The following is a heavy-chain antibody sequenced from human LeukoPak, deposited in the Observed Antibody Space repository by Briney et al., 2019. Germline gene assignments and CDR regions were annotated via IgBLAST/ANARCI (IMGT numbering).Heavy chain of an antibody. V-gene: IGHV3-7*01. CDR3: ARGGAAAARKRGVDY. J-gene: IGHJ4*02. Sequence: GGSLRLSCTASGFTFSSYWMSWVRQAPGKGLEWVASIKQDGSDKFYVASVKGRFTISRDNAKNSLYLQMNSLRAEDTAVYYCARGGAAAARKRGVDYWGQGTLVTVSS. CDR2: IKQDGSDK. D-gene: IGHD6-13*01. CDR1: GFTFSSYW.